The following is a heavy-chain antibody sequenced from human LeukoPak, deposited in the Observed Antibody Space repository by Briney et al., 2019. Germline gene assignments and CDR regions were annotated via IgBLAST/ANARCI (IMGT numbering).Heavy chain of an antibody. CDR1: GFTFTTYW. CDR3: ARTSPTSHFDF. CDR2: INGDGSNS. Sequence: AGGSLRLSCEASGFTFTTYWMHWVRQAPGKGLVWVSRINGDGSNSNYADSVKGRFTISRDNARNTLYLQMNGLRAEDTALYYCARTSPTSHFDFWGQGTLVTVSS. D-gene: IGHD3-16*01. V-gene: IGHV3-74*01. J-gene: IGHJ4*02.